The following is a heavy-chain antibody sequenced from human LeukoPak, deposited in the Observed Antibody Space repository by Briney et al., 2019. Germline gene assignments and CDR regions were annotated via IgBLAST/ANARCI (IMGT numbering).Heavy chain of an antibody. J-gene: IGHJ4*02. CDR1: GFTFSSYA. D-gene: IGHD6-6*01. Sequence: RGSLRLSCAASGFTFSSYAMHWVRQTPGKGLEWVAVISYDGSNKYYADSVKGRFTISRDYSKNTLYLQMNSLRAEDTAVYYCARGEYSRGSWGQGTLVTVSS. CDR2: ISYDGSNK. V-gene: IGHV3-30*04. CDR3: ARGEYSRGS.